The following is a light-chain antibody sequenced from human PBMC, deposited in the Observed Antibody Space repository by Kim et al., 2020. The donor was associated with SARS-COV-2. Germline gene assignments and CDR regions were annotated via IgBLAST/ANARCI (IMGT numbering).Light chain of an antibody. Sequence: GASVKLTCTLSRGHSSYAIAWHQQQPEKGPRYLMKLNSDGSHFKGDGIPDRFSGSSSGAERYLTISSLQSEDEADYYCQTWGTGWVFGGGTQLTVL. V-gene: IGLV4-69*01. J-gene: IGLJ3*02. CDR3: QTWGTGWV. CDR2: LNSDGSH. CDR1: RGHSSYA.